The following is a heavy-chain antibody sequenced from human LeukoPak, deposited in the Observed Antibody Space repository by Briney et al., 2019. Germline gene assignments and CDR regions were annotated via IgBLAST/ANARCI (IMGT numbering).Heavy chain of an antibody. V-gene: IGHV3-13*04. CDR3: ARSPDSGGNSRSYYYYGMDV. Sequence: AVSLTLYCGGSRFTFSSYHMQWLRQAPGQSLEWFSTIGTAGETYYPSSVEGRFTISRENAKNSLYLQINSLRAGDAAVYYGARSPDSGGNSRSYYYYGMDVWGQGTTVTVSS. CDR2: IGTAGET. J-gene: IGHJ6*02. D-gene: IGHD4/OR15-4a*01. CDR1: RFTFSSYH.